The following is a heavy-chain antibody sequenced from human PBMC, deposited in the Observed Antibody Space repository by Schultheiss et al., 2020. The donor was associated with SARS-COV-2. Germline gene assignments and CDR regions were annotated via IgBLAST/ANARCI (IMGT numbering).Heavy chain of an antibody. CDR2: ISSSSSTI. J-gene: IGHJ4*02. Sequence: GESLKISCAASGFTFSSYAMSWVRQAPGKGLEWVSYISSSSSTIYYADSVKGRFTISRDNAKNSLYLQMNSLRAEDTAVYYCARDGGHVEMATIAKYYFDYWGQGTLVTVSS. V-gene: IGHV3-48*04. CDR3: ARDGGHVEMATIAKYYFDY. CDR1: GFTFSSYA. D-gene: IGHD5-24*01.